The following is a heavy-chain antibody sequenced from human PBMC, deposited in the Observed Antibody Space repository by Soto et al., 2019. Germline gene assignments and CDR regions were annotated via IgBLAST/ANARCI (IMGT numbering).Heavy chain of an antibody. CDR1: GFTFNNYA. CDR3: AKGRGQNLNFDY. J-gene: IGHJ4*01. D-gene: IGHD1-7*01. V-gene: IGHV3-23*01. Sequence: EVQLLESGGGSVQPGGSLRLSCVSSGFTFNNYAMHWVRRPPGKGLEWVSSISHSGGTTYYADSVKGRFAIARYSLLNTLYLQMNSLRAEDTAVYYGAKGRGQNLNFDYWGHGTLVTVSP. CDR2: ISHSGGTT.